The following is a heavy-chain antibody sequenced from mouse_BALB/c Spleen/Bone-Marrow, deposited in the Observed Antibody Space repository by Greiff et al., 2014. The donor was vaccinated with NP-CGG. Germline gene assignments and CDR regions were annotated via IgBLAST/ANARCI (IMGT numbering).Heavy chain of an antibody. V-gene: IGHV3-1*02. CDR3: ARGENYGYDGFAY. Sequence: VPLQQSGPDLVKPSQSLSLTCTVTGYSITSGYSWHWIRQFPGKKLEWMGYIHYSGSTNYNPSLKSRISITRDTSKNQFFLQLISVTTEDTATYYCARGENYGYDGFAYWGQGTLVTVSA. J-gene: IGHJ3*01. CDR2: IHYSGST. CDR1: GYSITSGYS. D-gene: IGHD2-2*01.